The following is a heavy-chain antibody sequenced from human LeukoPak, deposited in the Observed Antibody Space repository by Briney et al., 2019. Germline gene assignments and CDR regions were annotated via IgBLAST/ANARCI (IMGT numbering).Heavy chain of an antibody. D-gene: IGHD6-19*01. CDR2: LSYDGSNN. V-gene: IGHV3-30-3*01. CDR3: ARDFGGRWLVPNFDY. Sequence: PGRSLRLSCAASGFTFRSYAMHWVRQAPGKGLEWVAVLSYDGSNNYYTDSVKGRFTVSRDNSNNTLYLQMDSLRPEDTAIYYRARDFGGRWLVPNFDYWGQGTLVTVSS. CDR1: GFTFRSYA. J-gene: IGHJ4*02.